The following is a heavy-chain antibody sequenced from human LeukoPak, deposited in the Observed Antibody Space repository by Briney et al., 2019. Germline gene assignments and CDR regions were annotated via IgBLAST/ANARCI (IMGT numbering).Heavy chain of an antibody. D-gene: IGHD3-10*01. V-gene: IGHV1-2*02. Sequence: ASVKVSCKASGYTFTGYYTHWVRQAPGQGLEWMGWINPKSGGTDYAQEFQGRVTMTRDTSISTAYMELSRLRSDDTAVYYCARASILWFGEFRPPDYWGQGTLVTVSS. CDR1: GYTFTGYY. J-gene: IGHJ4*02. CDR3: ARASILWFGEFRPPDY. CDR2: INPKSGGT.